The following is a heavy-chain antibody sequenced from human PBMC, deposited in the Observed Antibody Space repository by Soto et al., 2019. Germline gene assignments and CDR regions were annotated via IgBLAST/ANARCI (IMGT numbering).Heavy chain of an antibody. CDR3: ARGIAVAGSEAFDI. J-gene: IGHJ3*02. V-gene: IGHV3-66*01. Sequence: PGGSLRLSCAASGFTVSSNYMSWVRQAPGKGLEWVSVIYSGGSTYYADSVKGRFTISRDNSKNTLYLQMNSLRAEDTAVYYCARGIAVAGSEAFDIWGQGTMVTVSS. CDR1: GFTVSSNY. D-gene: IGHD6-19*01. CDR2: IYSGGST.